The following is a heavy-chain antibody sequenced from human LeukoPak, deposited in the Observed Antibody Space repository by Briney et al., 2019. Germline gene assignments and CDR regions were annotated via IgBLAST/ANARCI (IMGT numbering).Heavy chain of an antibody. CDR1: GGPLSSYA. D-gene: IGHD3-10*01. CDR3: ARGGPHGSGSLLGFDF. Sequence: ASVKVSCKASGGPLSSYAINWVRQAPGQGLEWMGGIIRVYGTTNFAQRSLGRVTITAGKSTSTVYMDLNSVRSTDTALYFCARGGPHGSGSLLGFDFWGQGTLVTVSS. V-gene: IGHV1-69*06. CDR2: IIRVYGTT. J-gene: IGHJ4*02.